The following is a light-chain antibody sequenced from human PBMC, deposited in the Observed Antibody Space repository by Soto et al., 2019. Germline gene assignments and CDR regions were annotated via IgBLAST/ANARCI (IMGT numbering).Light chain of an antibody. Sequence: EIVLTQSPATLSLSPGERAALSCRASLSVSSSLAWYQQKPGQAPRLLINDASSRAPGIPDRFSGSGSGTDFTLTISRLEPEDFAVYYCQQYDNSITFGQGTRLEIK. CDR3: QQYDNSIT. J-gene: IGKJ5*01. V-gene: IGKV3-20*01. CDR1: LSVSSS. CDR2: DAS.